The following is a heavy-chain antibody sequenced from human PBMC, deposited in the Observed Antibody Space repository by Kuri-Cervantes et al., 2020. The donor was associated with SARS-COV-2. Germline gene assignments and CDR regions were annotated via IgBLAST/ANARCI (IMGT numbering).Heavy chain of an antibody. V-gene: IGHV3-33*01. CDR2: IWYDGSNK. CDR3: ARDYIAARPGLDY. J-gene: IGHJ4*02. Sequence: GGSLRLSCAASGFTFSSYGMHWVRPAPGKGLEWVAVIWYDGSNKYYADSVKGRFTISRDNSKNTLYLQMNSLRAEDTAVYYCARDYIAARPGLDYWGQGTLVTVSS. D-gene: IGHD6-6*01. CDR1: GFTFSSYG.